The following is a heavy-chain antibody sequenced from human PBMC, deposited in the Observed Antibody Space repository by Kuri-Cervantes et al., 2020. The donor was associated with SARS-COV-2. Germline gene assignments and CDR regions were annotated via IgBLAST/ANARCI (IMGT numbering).Heavy chain of an antibody. J-gene: IGHJ2*01. CDR1: GFSFSSYS. Sequence: GESLKISCAASGFSFSSYSMNWVRQAPGKGLEWVSYINNSGTRIYYADSVKGRFTISRDNAKNTLYLQMNSLRAEDTAVYYCARDYAQPTWGGNWYFDLWGRGTLVTVSS. CDR3: ARDYAQPTWGGNWYFDL. D-gene: IGHD3-16*01. CDR2: INNSGTRI. V-gene: IGHV3-48*04.